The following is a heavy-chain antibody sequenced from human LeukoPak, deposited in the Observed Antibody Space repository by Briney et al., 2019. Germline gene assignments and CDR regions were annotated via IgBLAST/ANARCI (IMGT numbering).Heavy chain of an antibody. CDR3: AREVSADTYYYYYGMDV. Sequence: SQTLSLTCAISGDSVSSNSAAWNWIRQSPSRGLEWLGRTYYRSKWYNDYAVSVKSRITINPDTSKNQFSLQLNSVTPEDTAVYYCAREVSADTYYYYYGMDVWGQGTTDTVSS. D-gene: IGHD1-14*01. J-gene: IGHJ6*02. CDR1: GDSVSSNSAA. V-gene: IGHV6-1*01. CDR2: TYYRSKWYN.